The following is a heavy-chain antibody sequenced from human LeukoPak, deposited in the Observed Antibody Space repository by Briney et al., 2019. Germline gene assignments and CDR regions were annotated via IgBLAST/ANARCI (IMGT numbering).Heavy chain of an antibody. D-gene: IGHD2-21*02. CDR2: IYNSGST. V-gene: IGHV4-59*01. J-gene: IGHJ4*02. CDR3: AGGGLSDPPNDY. Sequence: SETLSLTWTVSGXSISSYFGSWIRQPPGKGLEWIGYIYNSGSTNYNPSLKSRVSLSVDTSKNQFSLKLSSVTAADTALYYCAGGGLSDPPNDYWGPGTLVTVSS. CDR1: GXSISSYF.